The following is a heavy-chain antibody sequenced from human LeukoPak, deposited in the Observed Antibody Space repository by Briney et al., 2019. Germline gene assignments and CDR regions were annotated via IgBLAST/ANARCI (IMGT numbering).Heavy chain of an antibody. Sequence: AETLSLTCTLSGVSLSIFHARCIRHPPEGTVVLIGYIYNSVTNNYSPSLKSRVTISVATSKKQFSLKLSSVTAGDTAVYYCARRSSWGLWIDYWGQGTLVTVSS. D-gene: IGHD2-2*01. V-gene: IGHV4-59*01. CDR3: ARRSSWGLWIDY. CDR2: IYNSVTN. CDR1: GVSLSIFH. J-gene: IGHJ4*02.